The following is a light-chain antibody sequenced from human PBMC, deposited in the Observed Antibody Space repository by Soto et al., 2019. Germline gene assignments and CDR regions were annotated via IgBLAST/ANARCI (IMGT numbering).Light chain of an antibody. J-gene: IGKJ1*01. CDR3: HQYDDWPPGGT. Sequence: DMVMTQSPPTLSVSPGERVTLSCRASQGVGSDLAWYQKKPGQAPRLLIYGASTRATGIPARFSGSGSGTEFTLTISSLQSEDFAVYYCHQYDDWPPGGTFGQGTKVEIK. CDR1: QGVGSD. V-gene: IGKV3-15*01. CDR2: GAS.